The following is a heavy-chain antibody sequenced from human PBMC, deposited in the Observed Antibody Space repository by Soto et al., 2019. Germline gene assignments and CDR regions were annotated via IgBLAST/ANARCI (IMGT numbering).Heavy chain of an antibody. CDR3: ARGGWSVDP. CDR2: IYYDGNT. V-gene: IGHV4-59*01. J-gene: IGHJ5*02. Sequence: SETLSLTCTVSGASMSPSYWSRIRQPPGKGLEWIGYIYYDGNTNYNPSLKSRVTMSVDTSRNQFSLILRSMTAADTAVYYCARGGWSVDPWGQGTLVTVSS. CDR1: GASMSPSY. D-gene: IGHD6-19*01.